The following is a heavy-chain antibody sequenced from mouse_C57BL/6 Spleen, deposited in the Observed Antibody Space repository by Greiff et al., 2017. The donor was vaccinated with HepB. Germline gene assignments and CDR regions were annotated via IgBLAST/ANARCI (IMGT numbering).Heavy chain of an antibody. CDR3: ARRGLRADFDY. J-gene: IGHJ2*01. D-gene: IGHD2-2*01. Sequence: EVKLMESGGDLVKPGGSLKLSCAASGFTFSSYGMSWVRQTPDKRLEWVAIISSGGSYTYYPDSVKGRFTISRDNAKNTLYLQMSSLKSEDTAMYYCARRGLRADFDYWGQGTTLTVSS. CDR2: ISSGGSYT. CDR1: GFTFSSYG. V-gene: IGHV5-6*02.